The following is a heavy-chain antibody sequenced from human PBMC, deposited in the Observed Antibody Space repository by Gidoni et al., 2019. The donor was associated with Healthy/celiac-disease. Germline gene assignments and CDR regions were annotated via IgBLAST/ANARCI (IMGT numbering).Heavy chain of an antibody. Sequence: QLQLQESGPGLVTPSETLSLTCTVSGGSISSSRYYWGWIRQPPGKGLEWIGSIYYSGSTYYNPALKSRVTISVDTSKNQFSLKLSSVTAADTAVYYCARPSVDTAMVTNWYFDLWGRGTLVTVSS. CDR1: GGSISSSRYY. J-gene: IGHJ2*01. CDR3: ARPSVDTAMVTNWYFDL. D-gene: IGHD5-18*01. V-gene: IGHV4-39*01. CDR2: IYYSGST.